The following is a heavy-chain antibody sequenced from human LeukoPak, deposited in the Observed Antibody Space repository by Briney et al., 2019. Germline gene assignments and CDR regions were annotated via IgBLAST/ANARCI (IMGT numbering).Heavy chain of an antibody. Sequence: SETLSLTCTVSGGSISSGGYYWSWIRQHPGKGLEWIGYIYYSGSTYYNPSLKSRVTISVDTSKNQFSLKLSFVTAADTAVYYCASGNDILTGYYAYWGQGTLVTVSS. CDR2: IYYSGST. V-gene: IGHV4-31*03. CDR1: GGSISSGGYY. J-gene: IGHJ4*02. D-gene: IGHD3-9*01. CDR3: ASGNDILTGYYAY.